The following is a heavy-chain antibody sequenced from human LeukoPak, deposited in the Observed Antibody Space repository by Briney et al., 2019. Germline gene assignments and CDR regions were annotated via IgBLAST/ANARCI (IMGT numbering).Heavy chain of an antibody. V-gene: IGHV4-30-4*01. CDR3: ARVEGSSDAFDI. CDR1: GGSISSGDYY. J-gene: IGHJ3*02. CDR2: IYYSGST. Sequence: SRTLSLTCTVSGGSISSGDYYWSWIRQPPGKGLEWIGYIYYSGSTYYNPSLKSRVTISVDTSKNQFSLKLSSVTAADTAVYYCARVEGSSDAFDIWGQGTMVTVSS.